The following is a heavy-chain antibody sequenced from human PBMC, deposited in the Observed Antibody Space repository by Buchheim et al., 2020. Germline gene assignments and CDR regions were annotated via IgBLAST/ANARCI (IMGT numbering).Heavy chain of an antibody. CDR2: INHSGST. CDR3: ARGRIAARDV. Sequence: QLQVQESGPGLVKPSETLSLTCTVSGGSISSGDYYWSWIRQPPGKGLEWIGEINHSGSTNYNPSLKSRVTISVDTSKNQFSLKLSSVTAADTAVYYCARGRIAARDVWGKGTT. J-gene: IGHJ6*03. D-gene: IGHD6-13*01. V-gene: IGHV4-39*07. CDR1: GGSISSGDYY.